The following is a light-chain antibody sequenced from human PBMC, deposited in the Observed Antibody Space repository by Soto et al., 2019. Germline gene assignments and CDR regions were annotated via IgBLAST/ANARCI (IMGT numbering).Light chain of an antibody. CDR2: DVS. CDR1: QGISSY. V-gene: IGKV1-8*01. Sequence: AIRMTQPPSSFSASTGDRVTITCRASQGISSYLAWYQQKPGKAPKLLIYDVSTLGSGVPSRFSGSGSGTDFTLTISRLQTDDFATYYCQQSNTFWTFGQGSKVDIK. J-gene: IGKJ1*01. CDR3: QQSNTFWT.